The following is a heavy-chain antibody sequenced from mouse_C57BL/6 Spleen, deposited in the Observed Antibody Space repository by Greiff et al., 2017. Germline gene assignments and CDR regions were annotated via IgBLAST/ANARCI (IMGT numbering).Heavy chain of an antibody. CDR3: ATNYYGSSYGAMDY. D-gene: IGHD1-1*01. CDR1: GFTFSDYG. J-gene: IGHJ4*01. Sequence: DVHLVESGGGLVKPGGSLKLSCAASGFTFSDYGMHWVRQAPEKGLEWVAYISSGSSTIYYADTVKGRFTISRDNAKNTLFLQMTSLRSEDTAMYYCATNYYGSSYGAMDYWGQGTSVTVSS. CDR2: ISSGSSTI. V-gene: IGHV5-17*01.